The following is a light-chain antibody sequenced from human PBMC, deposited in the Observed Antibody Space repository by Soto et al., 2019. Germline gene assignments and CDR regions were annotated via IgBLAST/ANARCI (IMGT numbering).Light chain of an antibody. CDR2: SNN. CDR3: AAWDDSLNGDVV. V-gene: IGLV1-44*01. Sequence: QSVLTQPPSASGTPGQRVTISCSGSSSNIGSNTVNWYQQLPGTAPKLLIYSNNHRPSGVPDRFSGSKSGTSASLAISGLQSEDEADYYCAAWDDSLNGDVVFGGGTQLTVL. CDR1: SSNIGSNT. J-gene: IGLJ2*01.